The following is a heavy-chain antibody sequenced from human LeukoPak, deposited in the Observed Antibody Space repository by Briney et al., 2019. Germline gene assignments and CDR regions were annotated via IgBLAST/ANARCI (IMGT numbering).Heavy chain of an antibody. CDR1: GGSISSGSYY. Sequence: SQTLSLTCTVSGGSISSGSYYWSWIRQPAGKGLEWIGYIYYSGTTKYNSSLKSRVTISVDTSKNQFSLKLSSVTAADTAVYYCARGAAVSGYFDYWGQGTLVTVSS. D-gene: IGHD6-19*01. V-gene: IGHV4-61*10. CDR2: IYYSGTT. CDR3: ARGAAVSGYFDY. J-gene: IGHJ4*02.